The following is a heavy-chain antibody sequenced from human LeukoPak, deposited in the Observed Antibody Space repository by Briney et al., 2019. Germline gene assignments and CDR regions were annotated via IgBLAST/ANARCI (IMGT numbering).Heavy chain of an antibody. Sequence: PGRSLRLSCAASGFTFSSYGMHWVRQAPGKGLEWVAAIWYDGSNKYYADSVKGRFTISRDNSKNTLYLQMNSLRAEDTAVYYCARDQAESSGFDYWGQGTLVTVSS. CDR1: GFTFSSYG. D-gene: IGHD6-6*01. V-gene: IGHV3-33*01. CDR2: IWYDGSNK. J-gene: IGHJ4*02. CDR3: ARDQAESSGFDY.